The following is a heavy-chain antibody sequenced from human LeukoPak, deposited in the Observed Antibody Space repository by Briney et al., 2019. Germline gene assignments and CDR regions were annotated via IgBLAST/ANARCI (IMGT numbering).Heavy chain of an antibody. D-gene: IGHD3-22*01. V-gene: IGHV3-30*18. Sequence: GGSLRLSCPASGFTFSSYGMQWVRQAPGKGLEWVAFISFDGSNNYYADSVKGRFTISRDNSKNTLYLQMNSLRAEDTAGYYCAKDRSPGIPMIRPIDYWGQGTLVTVSS. CDR3: AKDRSPGIPMIRPIDY. J-gene: IGHJ4*02. CDR2: ISFDGSNN. CDR1: GFTFSSYG.